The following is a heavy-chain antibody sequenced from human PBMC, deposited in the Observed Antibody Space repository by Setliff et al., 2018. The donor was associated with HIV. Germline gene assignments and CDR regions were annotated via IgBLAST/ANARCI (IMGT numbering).Heavy chain of an antibody. CDR1: GYTFTNYG. Sequence: ASVKVSCKSSGYTFTNYGITWVRQAPGHGLEWMGWIGAKNDNTNYARQFQGRVTMTTDTSTNTVYMELRSLTSDDTAVYYCARPAATWDFDYWGQGTLVTVSS. J-gene: IGHJ4*02. V-gene: IGHV1-18*01. D-gene: IGHD2-2*01. CDR3: ARPAATWDFDY. CDR2: IGAKNDNT.